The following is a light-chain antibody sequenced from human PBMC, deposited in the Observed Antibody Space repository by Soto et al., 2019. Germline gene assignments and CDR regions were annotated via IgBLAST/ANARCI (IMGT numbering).Light chain of an antibody. CDR2: KAS. V-gene: IGKV1-5*03. Sequence: DIQMTQSPSTLSASVGDRVTITCRASQSISIWLAWYQQKPGKAPKLLIYKASSLESGVPSRFIGSGSGTEFTLTISSLQADDFATYYCQQYKSYPLTFGGGTKVEIK. CDR3: QQYKSYPLT. J-gene: IGKJ4*01. CDR1: QSISIW.